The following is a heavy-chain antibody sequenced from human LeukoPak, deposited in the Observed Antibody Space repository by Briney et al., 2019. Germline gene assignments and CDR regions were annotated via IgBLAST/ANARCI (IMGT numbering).Heavy chain of an antibody. V-gene: IGHV1-18*01. Sequence: ASVKVSCKASGYTFTSYGISWVRQAPGQGLEWMGWISAYNGNTNYAQKLQGRVTMTTDTSTSTAYMELRSLRSDDTAVYYCARVSNYYDSSGPYYFDYWGQGTLVTVSS. CDR1: GYTFTSYG. CDR3: ARVSNYYDSSGPYYFDY. J-gene: IGHJ4*02. D-gene: IGHD3-22*01. CDR2: ISAYNGNT.